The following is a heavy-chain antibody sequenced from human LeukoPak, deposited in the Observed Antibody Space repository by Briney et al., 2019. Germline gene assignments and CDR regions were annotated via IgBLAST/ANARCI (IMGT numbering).Heavy chain of an antibody. Sequence: GGSLRLSCAASGFIVSNYYMTWVRRAPGKGLEWVSLINGGGRTYYADSVKGRFTISRDSSKNTLYLQMNSLRAEDTAVYYCARDIQLSTWGLGTMVTVSS. D-gene: IGHD5-24*01. V-gene: IGHV3-53*01. CDR2: INGGGRT. CDR3: ARDIQLST. J-gene: IGHJ3*01. CDR1: GFIVSNYY.